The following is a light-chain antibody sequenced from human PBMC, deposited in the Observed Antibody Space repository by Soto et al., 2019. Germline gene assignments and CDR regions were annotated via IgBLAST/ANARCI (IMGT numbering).Light chain of an antibody. V-gene: IGKV3-20*01. CDR1: QRVSNNY. J-gene: IGKJ3*01. CDR3: QQYGSSPVT. CDR2: GAS. Sequence: EIVLTQSPGTLTLPPGERATLSCRASQRVSNNYLAWYQQKRGQAPRLLMSGASNRATGIPDRFSGSGSGTDFTLTISRLEPEDFAVYYCQQYGSSPVTFGPGTKVDIK.